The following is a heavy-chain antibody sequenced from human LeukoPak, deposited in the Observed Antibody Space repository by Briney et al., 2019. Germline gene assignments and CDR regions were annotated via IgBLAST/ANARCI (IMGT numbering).Heavy chain of an antibody. CDR1: GFTFSSYS. D-gene: IGHD3-10*01. V-gene: IGHV4-34*01. CDR3: ARLPVRGVGGYYQDQYMDV. CDR2: INHSGST. J-gene: IGHJ6*03. Sequence: PGGSLRLSCAASGFTFSSYSMNWVRQSPGKGLEWIGEINHSGSTKYNPSLKSRVTISVDTSKNQFSLKLSSVTAADTAVYYCARLPVRGVGGYYQDQYMDVWGKGTTVTVSS.